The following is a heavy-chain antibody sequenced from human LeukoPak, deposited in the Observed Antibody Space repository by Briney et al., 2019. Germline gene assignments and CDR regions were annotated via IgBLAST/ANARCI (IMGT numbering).Heavy chain of an antibody. D-gene: IGHD4-23*01. CDR1: GFTFRDSA. CDR2: VGAGDT. V-gene: IGHV3-23*01. J-gene: IGHJ5*02. CDR3: VKDGVSGNNNWDWFDP. Sequence: GGSLRLSCAASGFTFRDSAMTWVRQAPGKGLEWVSSVGAGDTYYADSVKGRFTISRDNSKNTVFLQMNSLRAEDTAVYYCVKDGVSGNNNWDWFDPWGQGTLVTVSS.